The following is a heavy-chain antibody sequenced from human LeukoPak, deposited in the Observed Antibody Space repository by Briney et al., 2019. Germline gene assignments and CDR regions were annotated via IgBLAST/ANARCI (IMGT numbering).Heavy chain of an antibody. CDR3: ARGYCTNGVCYFDY. D-gene: IGHD2-8*01. CDR2: INHSGST. V-gene: IGHV4-34*01. CDR1: GGTFSGYY. Sequence: SETLSLTCALYGGTFSGYYWSWIRQPPGKGLEWIGEINHSGSTNYNPSHKSRVTISVDTSKNQFSLKLSSVTAADTAVYYCARGYCTNGVCYFDYWGQGTLVTVSS. J-gene: IGHJ4*02.